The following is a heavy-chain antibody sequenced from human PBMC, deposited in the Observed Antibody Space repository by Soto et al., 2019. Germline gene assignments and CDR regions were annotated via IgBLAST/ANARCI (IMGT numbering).Heavy chain of an antibody. CDR2: ISYDGGAK. V-gene: IGHV3-30-3*01. CDR3: AKEGATAFDS. D-gene: IGHD1-1*01. Sequence: QAQLVESRGCVVQPGRSLRLSCAASGFTFSNVAMHRVRQAPGKGLEWVAFISYDGGAKYYADSVKGRFTISRDNSKNTQYLQMDSLRPEDTAVYYCAKEGATAFDSWGQGTLVTVSS. CDR1: GFTFSNVA. J-gene: IGHJ4*02.